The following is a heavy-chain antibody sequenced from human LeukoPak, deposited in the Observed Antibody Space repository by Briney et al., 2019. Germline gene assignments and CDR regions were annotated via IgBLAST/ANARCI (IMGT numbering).Heavy chain of an antibody. CDR3: TKDDSSSWYDYFFDY. CDR2: ISGAGGRS. V-gene: IGHV3-23*01. CDR1: GFAFSSSS. Sequence: GGSLRLSCATSGFAFSSSSMSWVRQAPGKGLEWVSTISGAGGRSWYAESVKGRFSLSRDNSMNSVSLHMSSLRVEDTAIYYCTKDDSSSWYDYFFDYWGQGTLVTVSS. D-gene: IGHD6-13*01. J-gene: IGHJ4*02.